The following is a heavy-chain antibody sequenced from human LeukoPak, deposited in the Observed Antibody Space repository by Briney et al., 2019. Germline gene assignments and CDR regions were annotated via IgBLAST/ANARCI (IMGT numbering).Heavy chain of an antibody. CDR2: ISSSSSYI. CDR3: ARVGIFGVVTLFDY. J-gene: IGHJ4*02. Sequence: GGSLRLSCAASGFTFSSYSMNWVRQAPGKGLEWVSSISSSSSYIYYADSVKGRFTISRDNAKNSLYLQMNSLRAEDTAVYYCARVGIFGVVTLFDYWGQGTQVTVSS. V-gene: IGHV3-21*01. CDR1: GFTFSSYS. D-gene: IGHD3-3*01.